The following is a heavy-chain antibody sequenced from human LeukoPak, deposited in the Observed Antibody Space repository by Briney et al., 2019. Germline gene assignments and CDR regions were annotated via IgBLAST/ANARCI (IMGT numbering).Heavy chain of an antibody. Sequence: PSQTLSLTCTVSGGSISSGDYYWSWIRQPPEKGLEWIGYIYYSGGTYYNPSLKSRVAMSVDTSKNQFSLKLNSVTAADTAVYYCAAPLCSTNGVCYMGRWFDPWGQGTLVTVSS. CDR1: GGSISSGDYY. CDR3: AAPLCSTNGVCYMGRWFDP. D-gene: IGHD2-8*01. J-gene: IGHJ5*02. V-gene: IGHV4-30-4*08. CDR2: IYYSGGT.